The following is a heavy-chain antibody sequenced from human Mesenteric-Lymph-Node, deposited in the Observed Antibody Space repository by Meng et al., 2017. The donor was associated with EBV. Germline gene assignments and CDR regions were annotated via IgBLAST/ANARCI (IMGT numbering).Heavy chain of an antibody. D-gene: IGHD1-26*01. CDR1: GGSFSGYY. Sequence: QVRVHKVGEGLFNPSKTMSLTCAVYGGSFSGYYWTWIRQPPETGLEWIGEINHNGVADYNPSLKSRVTISVDTSKNQFSLRLTSVTAADTAVYYCARGHMWDNKFDPWGQGTLVTVSS. CDR2: INHNGVA. V-gene: IGHV4-34*01. J-gene: IGHJ5*02. CDR3: ARGHMWDNKFDP.